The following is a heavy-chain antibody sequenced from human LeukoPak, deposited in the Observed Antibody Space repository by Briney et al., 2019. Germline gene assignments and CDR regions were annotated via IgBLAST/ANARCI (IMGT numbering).Heavy chain of an antibody. CDR3: ATYAYCTNGVCYSDAFDI. J-gene: IGHJ3*02. D-gene: IGHD2-8*01. V-gene: IGHV4-31*03. CDR2: IYYSGST. CDR1: GGSISSGGYY. Sequence: SETLSLTCTVSGGSISSGGYYWSWIRQQPGKGLEWIGYIYYSGSTYYNPSLKSRVTISVDTSKNQFSLKLSSVTAADTAVYYCATYAYCTNGVCYSDAFDIWGQGTMVTVSS.